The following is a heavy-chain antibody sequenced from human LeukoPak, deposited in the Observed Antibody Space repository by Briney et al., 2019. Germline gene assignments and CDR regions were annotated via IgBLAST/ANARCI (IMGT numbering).Heavy chain of an antibody. CDR3: ARLSGYSSGHYYSDY. Sequence: SETLSLTCTVSGGSISSDCWSWIRQPPGKGLEWIGYIYYRGSTNYNPSLKSRVTISVDTSKNQFSLKLSSVTAADTAVYYCARLSGYSSGHYYSDYWGQGTLVTVSS. J-gene: IGHJ4*02. CDR2: IYYRGST. CDR1: GGSISSDC. V-gene: IGHV4-59*01. D-gene: IGHD3-22*01.